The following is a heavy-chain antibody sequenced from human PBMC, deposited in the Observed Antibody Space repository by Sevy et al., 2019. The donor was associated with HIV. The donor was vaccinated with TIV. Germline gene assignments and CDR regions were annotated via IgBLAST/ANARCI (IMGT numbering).Heavy chain of an antibody. CDR2: IYYSGST. V-gene: IGHV4-59*01. Sequence: SETLSLTCTVSGGSISSYYWSWIRQPPGKGLEWIGYIYYSGSTNYNPSLKSRVTISVDTSKNQFSLKLGSVTAAETAVYYCARAGGICSGGSCYGYYYYYGMDVWGQGTTVTVSS. CDR3: ARAGGICSGGSCYGYYYYYGMDV. D-gene: IGHD2-15*01. CDR1: GGSISSYY. J-gene: IGHJ6*02.